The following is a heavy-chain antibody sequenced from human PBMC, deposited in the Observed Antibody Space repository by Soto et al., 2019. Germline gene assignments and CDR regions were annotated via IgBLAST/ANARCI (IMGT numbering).Heavy chain of an antibody. CDR3: ARLRIATNNYKWFDP. J-gene: IGHJ5*02. CDR2: IYVTGAV. Sequence: SETLSLTCIVSGAALNSGNYYWIWIRDVPGKGLEWIGHIYVTGAVDYNPSLRDRITISQDTSERQFSLNLRLVTAADTAVYYCARLRIATNNYKWFDPWGQGTLVTVSS. CDR1: GAALNSGNYY. V-gene: IGHV4-31*03. D-gene: IGHD2-21*01.